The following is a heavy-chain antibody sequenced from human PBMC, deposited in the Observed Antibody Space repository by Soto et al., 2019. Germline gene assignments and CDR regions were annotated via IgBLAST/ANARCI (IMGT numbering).Heavy chain of an antibody. J-gene: IGHJ6*02. D-gene: IGHD2-2*01. CDR1: GFTFSSYG. CDR2: ISYDGSNK. Sequence: SLRLSCAASGFTFSSYGMHWVRQAPGKGLEWVAVISYDGSNKYYADSVKGRFTISRDNSKNTLYLQMNSLRAEDTAVYYCAKGPSIVVVPAAEVYYYYGMDVWGQGTTVTVSS. CDR3: AKGPSIVVVPAAEVYYYYGMDV. V-gene: IGHV3-30*18.